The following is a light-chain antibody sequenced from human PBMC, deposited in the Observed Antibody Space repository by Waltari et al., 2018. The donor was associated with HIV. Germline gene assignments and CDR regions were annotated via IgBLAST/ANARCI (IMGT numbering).Light chain of an antibody. CDR1: SSNIGTNT. CDR3: AAWDASLHVV. Sequence: QSVLTQPPSASGTLGQGVTISCLGSSSNIGTNTLNWYQHLPGAAPKLIIFRNHQRPSGVPDRFSGSQSGTSAFLTITGLLPGDEATYYWAAWDASLHVVFGGGTQLTVL. CDR2: RNH. V-gene: IGLV1-44*01. J-gene: IGLJ2*01.